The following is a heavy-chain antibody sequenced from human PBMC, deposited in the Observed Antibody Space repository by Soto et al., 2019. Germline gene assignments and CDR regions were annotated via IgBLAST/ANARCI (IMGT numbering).Heavy chain of an antibody. Sequence: QVQLVESGGGVVQPGRSLRLSCVASGFTFSNYGMHWVRQAPGHGLEWVAAITFDGSRRYHADSVKGRFTISRDNSKKTLYMQMDSLRAEDTAVYYCATGLIGERVYDVPVFDHWGQGILVSVSS. CDR2: ITFDGSRR. V-gene: IGHV3-30*03. CDR1: GFTFSNYG. J-gene: IGHJ4*02. CDR3: ATGLIGERVYDVPVFDH. D-gene: IGHD2-2*01.